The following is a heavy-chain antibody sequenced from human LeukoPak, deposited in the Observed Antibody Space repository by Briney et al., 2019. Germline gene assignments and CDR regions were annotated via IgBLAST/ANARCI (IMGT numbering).Heavy chain of an antibody. CDR1: GFTFSSYW. J-gene: IGHJ5*02. CDR3: ARDPCSSTSCFRGNWFDP. V-gene: IGHV3-74*03. D-gene: IGHD2-2*01. CDR2: INSDGSDR. Sequence: GGSLRLSCTASGFTFSSYWMHWVRQAAGKGLEWVSRINSDGSDRKYADSVKGRFTISRDNAKNTLFLQMNSLRVEDTAVYYCARDPCSSTSCFRGNWFDPWGQGTLVTVSS.